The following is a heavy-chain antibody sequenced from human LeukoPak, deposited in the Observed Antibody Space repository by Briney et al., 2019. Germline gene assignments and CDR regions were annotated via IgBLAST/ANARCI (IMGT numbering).Heavy chain of an antibody. J-gene: IGHJ6*02. CDR2: ISGSGGST. V-gene: IGHV3-23*01. CDR1: GFTFSSYA. Sequence: GGSLRLSCAASGFTFSSYAVSWVRQAPGKGLEWVSAISGSGGSTFYADSMKGRFTISRDNSKNTLYLQMNSLRAEDTAVYYCARQGSAAAVSPSPYYYYYGMDVWGQGTTVTVSS. CDR3: ARQGSAAAVSPSPYYYYYGMDV. D-gene: IGHD6-13*01.